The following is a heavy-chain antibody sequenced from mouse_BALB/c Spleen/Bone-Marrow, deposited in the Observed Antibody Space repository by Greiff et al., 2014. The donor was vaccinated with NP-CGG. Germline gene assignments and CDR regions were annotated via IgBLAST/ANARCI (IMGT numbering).Heavy chain of an antibody. J-gene: IGHJ4*01. D-gene: IGHD2-10*02. CDR1: GYTFTSYV. Sequence: VQLQQSGPELVKPGASVKMSCKASGYTFTSYVMHWVKQKPGQGIEWIGYINPYNDGTKYNEKFKGKATLTSDKSSSTAYMELSSLTSEDSAVYYCARKVWYYAMDYWGQGTSVTVSS. CDR3: ARKVWYYAMDY. CDR2: INPYNDGT. V-gene: IGHV1-14*01.